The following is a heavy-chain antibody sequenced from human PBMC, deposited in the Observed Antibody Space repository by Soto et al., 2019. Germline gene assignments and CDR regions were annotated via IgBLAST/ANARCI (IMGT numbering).Heavy chain of an antibody. CDR2: IYYTGYT. Sequence: SETLSLTCAVYGGSFSGYYWSWIRQPPGKGLEWIGYIYYTGYTNYNPSLKSRVTISVDTSKNQFSLNVSSVTAADTAVYYCARVKWFGESGFDYWGQGTLVTSPQ. CDR3: ARVKWFGESGFDY. V-gene: IGHV4-59*01. J-gene: IGHJ4*02. D-gene: IGHD3-10*01. CDR1: GGSFSGYY.